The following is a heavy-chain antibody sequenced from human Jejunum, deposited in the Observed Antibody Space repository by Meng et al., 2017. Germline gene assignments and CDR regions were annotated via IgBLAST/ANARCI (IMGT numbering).Heavy chain of an antibody. D-gene: IGHD2/OR15-2a*01. CDR1: GGSMSNNL. V-gene: IGHV4-59*01. J-gene: IGHJ4*01. CDR2: IHSSGRA. Sequence: QVQLQESGPGVATPSETLSLTCPVSGGSMSNNLWRWIRQPPGGRLEWIGYIHSSGRATYNPSLNSRVTISVDTSKYHFSLRLSSVTAADTAVYYCATNRGPSNYFFDYWGQGTLVTVSS. CDR3: ATNRGPSNYFFDY.